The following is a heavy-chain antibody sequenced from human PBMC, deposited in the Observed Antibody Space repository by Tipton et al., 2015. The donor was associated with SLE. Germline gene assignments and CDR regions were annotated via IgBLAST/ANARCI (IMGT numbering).Heavy chain of an antibody. CDR2: IRSDGTKK. J-gene: IGHJ4*02. Sequence: SLRLSCAASGFTFSSYAMHWVRQAPGKGLEWVAFIRSDGTKKNYADSVKGRFTVSRDNSKNTLYLQLNSLRTEDTAVFYCAKQWDLLDWGQGTLVTVSS. V-gene: IGHV3-30*02. CDR3: AKQWDLLD. CDR1: GFTFSSYA. D-gene: IGHD1-26*01.